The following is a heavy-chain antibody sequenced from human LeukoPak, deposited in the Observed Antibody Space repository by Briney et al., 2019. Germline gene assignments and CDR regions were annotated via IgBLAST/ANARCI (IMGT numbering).Heavy chain of an antibody. CDR1: GYTFTGYY. Sequence: ASVKVSCKASGYTFTGYYMHWVRQAPGQGLEWMGWINPNSGGTNYAQKFQGRVTMTRDTSISTAYMELSRLRSDDTAVYYCARVPVRGVIDYYYYMDVWGKGTTVTISS. J-gene: IGHJ6*03. CDR3: ARVPVRGVIDYYYYMDV. D-gene: IGHD3-10*01. CDR2: INPNSGGT. V-gene: IGHV1-2*02.